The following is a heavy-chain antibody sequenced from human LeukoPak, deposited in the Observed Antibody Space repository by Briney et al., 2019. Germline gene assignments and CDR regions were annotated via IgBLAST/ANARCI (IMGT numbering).Heavy chain of an antibody. Sequence: GGSLRLSCAASGFTFSSYGMHWVRQAPGQGLEWVTFIPYDGSSKYYADSVKGRFTISRDNAKNSLYLQMNSLRAEDTAVYYCARSSYSSSWYTQSFLSDYYMDVWGKGTTVTVSS. CDR1: GFTFSSYG. D-gene: IGHD6-13*01. J-gene: IGHJ6*03. V-gene: IGHV3-30*12. CDR2: IPYDGSSK. CDR3: ARSSYSSSWYTQSFLSDYYMDV.